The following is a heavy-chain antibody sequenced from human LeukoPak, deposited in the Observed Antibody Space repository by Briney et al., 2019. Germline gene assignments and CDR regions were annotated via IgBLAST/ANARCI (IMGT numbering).Heavy chain of an antibody. V-gene: IGHV1-46*01. CDR2: INPSGGST. Sequence: GASVKVSCKASGYTFTSYYMHWVRQAPGQGLEWMGIINPSGGSTSYAQKFQGRVTMTGDTSTSTVYMELSSLRSEDTAVYYCARARGHGKQRLVPYYYYYYGMDVWGQGTTVTVSS. CDR1: GYTFTSYY. D-gene: IGHD6-13*01. CDR3: ARARGHGKQRLVPYYYYYYGMDV. J-gene: IGHJ6*02.